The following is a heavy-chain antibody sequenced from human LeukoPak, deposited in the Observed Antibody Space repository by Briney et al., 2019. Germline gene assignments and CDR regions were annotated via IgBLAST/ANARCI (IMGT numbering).Heavy chain of an antibody. CDR3: ARDMEWLRLGGEGYFDY. D-gene: IGHD5-12*01. J-gene: IGHJ4*02. V-gene: IGHV1-69*13. Sequence: GASVKVSCKASGGTFSSYAISWVRQAPGQGLEWMGGIIPIFGTANYAQKFQGRVTITADESASTAYKELSSLRSEDTAVYYCARDMEWLRLGGEGYFDYWGQGTLVTVSS. CDR2: IIPIFGTA. CDR1: GGTFSSYA.